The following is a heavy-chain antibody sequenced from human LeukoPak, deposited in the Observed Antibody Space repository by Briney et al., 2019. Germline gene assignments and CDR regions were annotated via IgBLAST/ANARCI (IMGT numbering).Heavy chain of an antibody. CDR2: TYYRSKWKN. CDR3: VREGAGAEAAFDY. Sequence: SHTLSLTFAISGDSVSSSSSVWNWFRQSPPRGLQWLGRTYYRSKWKNDYAASVKSRISVTPDTSKNQFSLQLSSVTPEDTALYYCVREGAGAEAAFDYWGRGTLVTVSS. CDR1: GDSVSSSSSV. V-gene: IGHV6-1*01. D-gene: IGHD6-19*01. J-gene: IGHJ4*02.